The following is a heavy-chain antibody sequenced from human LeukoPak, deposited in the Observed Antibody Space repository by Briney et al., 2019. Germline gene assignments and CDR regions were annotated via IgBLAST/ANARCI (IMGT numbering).Heavy chain of an antibody. V-gene: IGHV1-69*05. CDR1: GGTFSSYA. Sequence: ASVKVSCKASGGTFSSYAISWVRQAPGQGLEWMGGIIPIFGTANYAQKFQGRVTMTRNTSISTAYMELSSLRSEDTAVYYCARGIYDFWSGYYFDYWGQGTLVTVSS. CDR2: IIPIFGTA. D-gene: IGHD3-3*01. CDR3: ARGIYDFWSGYYFDY. J-gene: IGHJ4*02.